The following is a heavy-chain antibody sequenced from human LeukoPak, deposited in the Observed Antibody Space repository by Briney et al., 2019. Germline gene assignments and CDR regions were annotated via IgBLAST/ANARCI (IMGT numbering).Heavy chain of an antibody. V-gene: IGHV4-4*07. D-gene: IGHD3-22*01. J-gene: IGHJ4*02. CDR2: TYTTGST. Sequence: SETLSLTCTVSGGSLSSYYWSWMRQPAGKGLEWIGRTYTTGSTNYNPSLRSRVTMSVDTSKNQFSLKLSSVTAADTAVYYCARIYDNRRYPWAFVYWGQEAQVTVSS. CDR3: ARIYDNRRYPWAFVY. CDR1: GGSLSSYY.